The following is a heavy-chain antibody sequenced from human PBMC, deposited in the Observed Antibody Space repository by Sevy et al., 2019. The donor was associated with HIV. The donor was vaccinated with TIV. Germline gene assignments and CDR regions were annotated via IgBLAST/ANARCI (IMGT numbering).Heavy chain of an antibody. CDR1: GYTFTDYD. D-gene: IGHD2-2*01. V-gene: IGHV1-8*02. Sequence: ASVKVYCRASGYTFTDYDINWVRQATGQGLEWMGWMSAKSGNTGYVQKFQGRVTMTRDTSISTAYMELSSLRPEDTAVYYCAGLLSTSYYHYYAMDVWGQGTTVTVSS. J-gene: IGHJ6*02. CDR3: AGLLSTSYYHYYAMDV. CDR2: MSAKSGNT.